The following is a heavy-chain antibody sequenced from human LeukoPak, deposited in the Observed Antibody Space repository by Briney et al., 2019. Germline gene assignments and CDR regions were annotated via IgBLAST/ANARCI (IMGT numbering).Heavy chain of an antibody. CDR3: ARHLITMVRGVLDY. V-gene: IGHV3-30*02. D-gene: IGHD3-10*01. CDR1: GFTFSSYG. Sequence: GGSLRLSCAASGFTFSSYGMHWVRQAPGKGLEWVVFIRYDGSNKYYADSVKGRFTISRDNSKNTLYLQMNSLRAEDTAVYYCARHLITMVRGVLDYWGQGTLVTVSS. J-gene: IGHJ4*02. CDR2: IRYDGSNK.